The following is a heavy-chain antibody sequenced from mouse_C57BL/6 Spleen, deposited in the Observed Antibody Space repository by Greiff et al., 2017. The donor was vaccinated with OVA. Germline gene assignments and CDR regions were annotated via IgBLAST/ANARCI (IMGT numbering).Heavy chain of an antibody. CDR1: GYTFTSYW. J-gene: IGHJ3*01. CDR2: IDPSDSYT. CDR3: ARSGSSSLFAY. Sequence: QVQLQQPGAELVRPGTSVKLSCKASGYTFTSYWMHWVKQRPGQGLEWIGVIDPSDSYTNYNQKFKGKATLTVDTSSSTAYMQLSSLTSEDSAVYYCARSGSSSLFAYWGQGTLVTVSA. V-gene: IGHV1-59*01. D-gene: IGHD1-1*01.